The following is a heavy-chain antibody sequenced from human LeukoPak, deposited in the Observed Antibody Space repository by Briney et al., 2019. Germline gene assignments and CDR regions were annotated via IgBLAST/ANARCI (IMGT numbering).Heavy chain of an antibody. Sequence: ASVKVSCKASGYTFTSYGISCVRQAPGQGLEWMGWISAYNGNRNYAQNLQGRVTMTTDTSTSTAYMELRSLKSDDTAVYYCARGSSGWYEDYWGQGTLVTVYS. D-gene: IGHD6-19*01. CDR1: GYTFTSYG. J-gene: IGHJ4*02. V-gene: IGHV1-18*01. CDR2: ISAYNGNR. CDR3: ARGSSGWYEDY.